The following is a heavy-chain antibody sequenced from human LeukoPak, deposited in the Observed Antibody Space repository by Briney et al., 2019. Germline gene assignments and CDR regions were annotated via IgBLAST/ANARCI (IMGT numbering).Heavy chain of an antibody. D-gene: IGHD4-17*01. Sequence: SETLSLTCTVSGGSIRSSSYYWGWIRQPPGKGLEWIGSIYYSGSTYHNPSLKSRVTISVDTSKNQFSLKLSSVTAADTAVYYCARDRDYGDWTPLDTWGQGTLVTVSS. CDR1: GGSIRSSSYY. J-gene: IGHJ5*02. CDR2: IYYSGST. CDR3: ARDRDYGDWTPLDT. V-gene: IGHV4-39*07.